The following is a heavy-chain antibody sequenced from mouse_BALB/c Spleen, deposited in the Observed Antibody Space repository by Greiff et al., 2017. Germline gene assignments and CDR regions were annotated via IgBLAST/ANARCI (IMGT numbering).Heavy chain of an antibody. J-gene: IGHJ4*01. CDR3: ARATTALYAMDY. D-gene: IGHD1-2*01. CDR1: GFTFSSFG. CDR2: ISSGSSTI. V-gene: IGHV5-17*02. Sequence: EVHLVESGGGLVQPGGSRKLSCAASGFTFSSFGMHWVRQAPEKGLEWVAYISSGSSTIHYAYTVKGRFTISRDNPKNTLFLQMTSLRSEDTAMYYCARATTALYAMDYWGQGTSVTVSS.